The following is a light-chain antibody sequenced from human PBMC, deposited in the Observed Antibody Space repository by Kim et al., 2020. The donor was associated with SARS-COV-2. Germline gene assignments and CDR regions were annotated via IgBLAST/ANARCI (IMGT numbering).Light chain of an antibody. CDR1: SSDVGNYIL. CDR3: CSYAGSSTSV. Sequence: QSALTQPASVSGSPGQSITISCTGTSSDVGNYILVSWYQQHPGKAPKLKIYEVTKRPSGVSNCFSGSKSGNTASLTISGLQAEDEADYYCCSYAGSSTSVFGTGTKV. J-gene: IGLJ1*01. CDR2: EVT. V-gene: IGLV2-23*02.